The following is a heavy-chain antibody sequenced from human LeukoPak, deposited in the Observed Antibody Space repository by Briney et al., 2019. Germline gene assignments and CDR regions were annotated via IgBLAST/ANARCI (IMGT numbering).Heavy chain of an antibody. V-gene: IGHV4-59*01. J-gene: IGHJ3*02. CDR1: GASISGYY. D-gene: IGHD2/OR15-2a*01. Sequence: SETLSLTCSVSGASISGYYWSWIRQPPGKGLEWFGHIYYSGSTTYNPSLKSRVTTSVDSSKNQFSLRLSSVTAADTAVYYCARCLSRCNNGFDIWGQGTMVTVCS. CDR3: ARCLSRCNNGFDI. CDR2: IYYSGST.